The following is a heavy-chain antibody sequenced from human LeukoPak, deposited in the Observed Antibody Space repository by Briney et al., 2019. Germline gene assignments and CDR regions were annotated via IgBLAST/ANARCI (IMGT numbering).Heavy chain of an antibody. J-gene: IGHJ6*02. Sequence: PGGSLRLSCAASGFTFNSYWMSWVRQAPGKGLEWVANIKQDGSETYHVDSVKGRFTISRDNARNSLYLQMNSLRAEDTAVYYCASVDRAIVHYYGMDVWGQGITVTVSS. CDR3: ASVDRAIVHYYGMDV. CDR1: GFTFNSYW. CDR2: IKQDGSET. D-gene: IGHD5-18*01. V-gene: IGHV3-7*01.